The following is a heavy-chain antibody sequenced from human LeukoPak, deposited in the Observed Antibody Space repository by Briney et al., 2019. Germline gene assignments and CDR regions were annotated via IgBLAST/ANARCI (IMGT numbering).Heavy chain of an antibody. Sequence: ASVKVSCKASGYTFTSYYMHWVRQAPGQGLEWMGIINPSGGSTSYAQKFQGRVTMTRDTSTSTVYMELSSLRSEDTAVYYCARDYFGGPQRAYYYGMDVWGQGTTVTVSS. CDR1: GYTFTSYY. D-gene: IGHD4-23*01. CDR3: ARDYFGGPQRAYYYGMDV. CDR2: INPSGGST. V-gene: IGHV1-46*01. J-gene: IGHJ6*02.